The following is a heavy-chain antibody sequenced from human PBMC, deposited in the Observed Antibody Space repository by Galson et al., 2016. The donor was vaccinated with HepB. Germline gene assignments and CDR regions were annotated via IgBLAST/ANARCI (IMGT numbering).Heavy chain of an antibody. CDR1: GFSLSSSGVG. V-gene: IGHV2-5*02. CDR2: IYWDDEK. Sequence: PALVKPTQTLTLICTFSGFSLSSSGVGVGWIRQPPGKALEWLALIYWDDEKPYSPSLKSRLTIATDTSKNQVFLTLTNMDPVDTATYYCAHSWGAGDFDYWGQGTLVTVSS. D-gene: IGHD6-19*01. CDR3: AHSWGAGDFDY. J-gene: IGHJ4*02.